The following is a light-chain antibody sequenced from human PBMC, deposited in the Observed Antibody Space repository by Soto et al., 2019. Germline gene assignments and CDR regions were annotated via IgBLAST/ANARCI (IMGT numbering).Light chain of an antibody. CDR2: DVS. J-gene: IGLJ1*01. Sequence: QSALTQPASVSGSPGQSITISCTGTSSDVGGYNYVSWYQQHSGKAPKLMIYDVSNRPSGVSNRFSGSKSGNTASLTISGLQAEDEADYYCSSYTSSSLHFFGTGTKVTVL. CDR1: SSDVGGYNY. CDR3: SSYTSSSLHF. V-gene: IGLV2-14*03.